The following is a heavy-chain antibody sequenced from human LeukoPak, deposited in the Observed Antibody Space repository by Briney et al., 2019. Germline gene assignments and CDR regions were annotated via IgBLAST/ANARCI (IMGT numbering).Heavy chain of an antibody. CDR3: ARVRITMIVRRVRYFGL. CDR1: GGSISSSSYY. J-gene: IGHJ2*01. CDR2: INHSGST. V-gene: IGHV4-39*07. Sequence: SETLSLTCTVSGGSISSSSYYWGWIRQPPGKGLEWIGEINHSGSTNYNPSLKSRVTVSVDTSKNQFSLKLSSVTAADTAVYYCARVRITMIVRRVRYFGLWGRGTLVTVSS. D-gene: IGHD3-22*01.